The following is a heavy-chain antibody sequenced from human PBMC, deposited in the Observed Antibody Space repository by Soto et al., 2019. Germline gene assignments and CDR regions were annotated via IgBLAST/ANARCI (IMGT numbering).Heavy chain of an antibody. CDR2: TYYRSKWYN. CDR3: ARGSRYCSSTSCYQFFDY. CDR1: GDTVSSNSAG. Sequence: SQTLSLTCAISGDTVSSNSAGWNWIRQSPSRGLEWLGRTYYRSKWYNDYAVSVKSRITINPDTSRNQFSLQLNSVTPEDTAVYYCARGSRYCSSTSCYQFFDYWGQGTLVTVSS. J-gene: IGHJ4*02. D-gene: IGHD2-2*01. V-gene: IGHV6-1*01.